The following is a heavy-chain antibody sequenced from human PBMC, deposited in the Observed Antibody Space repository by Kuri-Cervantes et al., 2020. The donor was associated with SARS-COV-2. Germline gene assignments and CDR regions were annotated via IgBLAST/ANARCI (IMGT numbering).Heavy chain of an antibody. V-gene: IGHV3-48*01. CDR2: ITSRSSTI. D-gene: IGHD3/OR15-3a*01. J-gene: IGHJ4*02. Sequence: GGSLRLSCAVSGFDFGNYGMNWVRQAPGKGLEWISYITSRSSTIYYADSVKGRFTISRDNAKNSLYLQMNSLRAEDTAVYYCASGLTRDYWGQGTLVTVSS. CDR1: GFDFGNYG. CDR3: ASGLTRDY.